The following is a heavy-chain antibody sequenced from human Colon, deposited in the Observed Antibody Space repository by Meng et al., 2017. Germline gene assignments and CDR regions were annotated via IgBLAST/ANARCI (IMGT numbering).Heavy chain of an antibody. CDR2: TSHSGST. CDR1: GGSISRSDW. CDR3: ASSDYYRSDY. V-gene: IGHV4-4*02. J-gene: IGHJ4*02. D-gene: IGHD3-22*01. Sequence: GQLQGAGPGLVKPSETLSLPCAVSGGSISRSDWWSWVRQPPGKGLEWIGETSHSGSTNYSPSLKSRVTISLDKSKNQLSLKLNSVTAADTAVYYCASSDYYRSDYWGQGTLVTVSS.